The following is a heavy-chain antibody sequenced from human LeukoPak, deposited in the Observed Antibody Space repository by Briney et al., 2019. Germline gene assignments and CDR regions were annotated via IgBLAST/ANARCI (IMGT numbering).Heavy chain of an antibody. Sequence: GASVKVSCRASGYTFTSYDISWVRQAAGQGLEWMGWMNPNSGNTGYAQKFKGRVTMTGNTSMNTAYMELSSLRSEDTAVYYCAGGLHDSSGREYFQHWGQGTLVTVSS. CDR1: GYTFTSYD. CDR2: MNPNSGNT. J-gene: IGHJ1*01. D-gene: IGHD3-22*01. CDR3: AGGLHDSSGREYFQH. V-gene: IGHV1-8*01.